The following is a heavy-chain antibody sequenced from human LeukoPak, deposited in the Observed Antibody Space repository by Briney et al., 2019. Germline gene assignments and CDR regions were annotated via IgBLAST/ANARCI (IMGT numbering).Heavy chain of an antibody. CDR3: ARAEGLSCSSTSCYLDYYYYYYMDV. V-gene: IGHV7-4-1*02. CDR1: AYTFTSYA. J-gene: IGHJ6*03. D-gene: IGHD2-2*01. CDR2: VDTNTGYL. Sequence: ASLYVSGKAYAYTFTSYAMNWLRQSPGQWPEWIEWVDTNTGYLPYAHGFTRRFVFSLDTSVSTAYLQISSLKAEDTAVYYCARAEGLSCSSTSCYLDYYYYYYMDVWGKGTTVTVSS.